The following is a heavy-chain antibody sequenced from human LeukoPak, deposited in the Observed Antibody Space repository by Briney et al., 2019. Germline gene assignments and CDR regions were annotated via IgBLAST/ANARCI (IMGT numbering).Heavy chain of an antibody. CDR3: ARDSEASHCIDP. J-gene: IGHJ5*02. V-gene: IGHV3-30*03. CDR1: GFTFSSYG. Sequence: GRSLRLSCAASGFTFSSYGMHWVRQAPGKGLEWVAVISYDGSNKLYADSVNGRFTISRDNSKNTLYLQMNGLRGEDTAVYYCARDSEASHCIDPWGQGTLVTVSS. D-gene: IGHD2-2*01. CDR2: ISYDGSNK.